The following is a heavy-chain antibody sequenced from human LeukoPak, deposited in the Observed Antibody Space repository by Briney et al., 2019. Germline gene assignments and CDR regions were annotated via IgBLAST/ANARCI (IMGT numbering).Heavy chain of an antibody. CDR1: GFPFSTFW. J-gene: IGHJ3*02. CDR2: INQDGSEK. CDR3: ARVYYGDSVTLDAFDI. V-gene: IGHV3-7*01. Sequence: PGGSLRLSCAVSGFPFSTFWMSWVRQAPGKGLEWVANINQDGSEKYYVDSVRGRFAISRDNAKNSLYLQMNSLRAEDTAVYYCARVYYGDSVTLDAFDIWGQGTMVTVSS. D-gene: IGHD4-17*01.